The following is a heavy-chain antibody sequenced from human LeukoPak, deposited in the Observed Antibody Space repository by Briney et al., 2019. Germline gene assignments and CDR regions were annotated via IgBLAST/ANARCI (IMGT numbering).Heavy chain of an antibody. D-gene: IGHD5-24*01. CDR1: GFNYNTYW. CDR3: TRNYRGTFDY. V-gene: IGHV3-7*03. Sequence: GGSLRLSCVASGFNYNTYWMSWVRQAPGKGLEWVANIKQDGSEKNYVDSVKGRFTISRDNAKHSLYLQMNSLRAEDTAIYYCTRNYRGTFDYWGQGTLVTVSS. J-gene: IGHJ4*02. CDR2: IKQDGSEK.